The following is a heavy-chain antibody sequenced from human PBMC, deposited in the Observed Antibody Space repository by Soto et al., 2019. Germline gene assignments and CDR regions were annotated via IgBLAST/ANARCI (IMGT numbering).Heavy chain of an antibody. CDR2: ISGSGGST. CDR1: HLTFSSYA. D-gene: IGHD6-19*01. Sequence: GGSLRLSCAASHLTFSSYAMSWARHGPGKGLEWVSDISGSGGSTYYADSVPGRLTISRDNSKNTLYLQMNNLRAEDRAVYYCAKDRRKAEAAYYFDYCGQGTLVTVSS. CDR3: AKDRRKAEAAYYFDY. V-gene: IGHV3-23*01. J-gene: IGHJ4*02.